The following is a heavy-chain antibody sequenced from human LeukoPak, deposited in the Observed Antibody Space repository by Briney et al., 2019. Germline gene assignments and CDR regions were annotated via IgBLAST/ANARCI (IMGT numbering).Heavy chain of an antibody. D-gene: IGHD1-14*01. CDR3: ALTTQYYYGMDV. Sequence: GGSLRLSCAASGFTFSSYWMHWVRQAPGKGLVWVSRINSDGSSTSYADSVKGRFTISRDSAKNTLYLQMNSLRAEDTAVYYCALTTQYYYGMDVWGQGTTVTVSS. CDR1: GFTFSSYW. J-gene: IGHJ6*02. V-gene: IGHV3-74*01. CDR2: INSDGSST.